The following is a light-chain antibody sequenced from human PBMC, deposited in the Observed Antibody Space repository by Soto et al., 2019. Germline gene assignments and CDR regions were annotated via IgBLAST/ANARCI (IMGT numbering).Light chain of an antibody. Sequence: TQSPDTLSLSPGERATLSCRASQSVSIYLAWYQQKPGQAPRLLIYGASTRATGIPARFSGSGSGTEFTLTISSLQSEDFAVYYCQQYNNWPLTFGGGTKVDIK. J-gene: IGKJ4*01. CDR1: QSVSIY. V-gene: IGKV3-15*01. CDR3: QQYNNWPLT. CDR2: GAS.